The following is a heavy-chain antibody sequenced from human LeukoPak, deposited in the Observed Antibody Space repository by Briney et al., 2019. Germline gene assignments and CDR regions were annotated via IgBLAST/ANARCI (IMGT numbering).Heavy chain of an antibody. V-gene: IGHV3-21*01. CDR2: ISGSGSYI. Sequence: GGSLRLSCAASGFTFSSYSMNWVRQAPRKGLEWVSCISGSGSYIYYADSVKGRFTISRDNAKNSLYLQMNSLRAEDTAVYYCARGPYASGTYGRRGWVHYMDVWGKGTTVTISS. D-gene: IGHD3-10*01. CDR1: GFTFSSYS. CDR3: ARGPYASGTYGRRGWVHYMDV. J-gene: IGHJ6*03.